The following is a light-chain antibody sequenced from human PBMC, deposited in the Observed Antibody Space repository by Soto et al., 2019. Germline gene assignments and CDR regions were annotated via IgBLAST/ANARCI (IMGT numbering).Light chain of an antibody. J-gene: IGKJ5*01. Sequence: EIVLTQSPGNLSLSPGERATLSCRASQSVSRSYLSWYQQKPGQAPRLLIYGASSRATGIPDRFSGSGSGTDVALTISRLEPEDFAVYYCQQYGSSPSITFGQGTRLEIK. CDR3: QQYGSSPSIT. CDR1: QSVSRSY. V-gene: IGKV3-20*01. CDR2: GAS.